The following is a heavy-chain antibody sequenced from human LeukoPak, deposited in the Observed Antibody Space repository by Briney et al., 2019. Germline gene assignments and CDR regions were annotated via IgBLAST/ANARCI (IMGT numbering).Heavy chain of an antibody. J-gene: IGHJ4*02. CDR1: GFTFSSYG. D-gene: IGHD5-18*01. CDR2: ISSSSSYI. Sequence: PGGSLRLSCAASGFTFSSYGMHWVRQAPGKGLEWVSSISSSSSYIYYADSVKGRFTITRDNAKNSLYLQMNSLRAEDTAVYYCARGGYSPGYFDYWGQGTLVTVSS. V-gene: IGHV3-21*01. CDR3: ARGGYSPGYFDY.